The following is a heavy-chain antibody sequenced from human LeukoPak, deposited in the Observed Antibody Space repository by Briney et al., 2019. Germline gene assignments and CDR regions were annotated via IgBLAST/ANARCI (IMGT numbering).Heavy chain of an antibody. CDR2: VHHSGST. CDR3: ARDFAGFGGGIDY. Sequence: SETLSLTCAVSAGLVTNSYWSWIRQPPGEGLEWIGYVHHSGSTIYNPSPKSRTIISKDTSKNVFSLKVNSVTAADTAVYYCARDFAGFGGGIDYWGQGTLVTVSS. CDR1: AGLVTNSY. D-gene: IGHD2-15*01. J-gene: IGHJ4*02. V-gene: IGHV4-59*02.